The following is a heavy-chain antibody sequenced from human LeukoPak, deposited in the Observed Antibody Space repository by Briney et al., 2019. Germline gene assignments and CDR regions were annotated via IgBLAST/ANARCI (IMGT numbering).Heavy chain of an antibody. V-gene: IGHV3-74*01. D-gene: IGHD3-10*01. CDR3: ARASLTMVGGFDY. Sequence: GGSLRLSCAASGFIFSSYWMHWVRQAPGKGLVWVSRINSDGSSTSYADSVKGRFTISRDNAKNTLYLQMNSLRAEDTAVYYCARASLTMVGGFDYWGQGTLVTVSS. CDR1: GFIFSSYW. CDR2: INSDGSST. J-gene: IGHJ4*02.